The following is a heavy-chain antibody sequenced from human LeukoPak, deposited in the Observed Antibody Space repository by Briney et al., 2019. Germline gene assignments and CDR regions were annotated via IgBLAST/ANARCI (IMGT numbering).Heavy chain of an antibody. CDR3: ARESSAGTLGY. Sequence: SETQTLTCTVSGGSISSYYWNWIRQPPGKGLEWIGYIYYNGSHNYNPSLKSRLTISIDTSKNQFSLKLTSVTAADTAVYYCARESSAGTLGYWGQGTLVPVSS. J-gene: IGHJ4*02. CDR2: IYYNGSH. V-gene: IGHV4-59*01. D-gene: IGHD6-13*01. CDR1: GGSISSYY.